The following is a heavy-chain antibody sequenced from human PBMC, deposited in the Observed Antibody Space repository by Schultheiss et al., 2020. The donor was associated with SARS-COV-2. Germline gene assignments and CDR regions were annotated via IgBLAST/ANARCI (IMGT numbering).Heavy chain of an antibody. CDR3: ARYPRLVQGAFDI. CDR1: GGSISSSSYY. Sequence: SETLSLTCTVSGGSISSSSYYWSWIRQPAGKGLEWIGEINHSGSTNYNPSLKSRVTISVDTSKNQFSLKLSSVTAADTAVYYCARYPRLVQGAFDIWGQGTMVTVSS. CDR2: INHSGST. J-gene: IGHJ3*02. D-gene: IGHD6-19*01. V-gene: IGHV4-39*07.